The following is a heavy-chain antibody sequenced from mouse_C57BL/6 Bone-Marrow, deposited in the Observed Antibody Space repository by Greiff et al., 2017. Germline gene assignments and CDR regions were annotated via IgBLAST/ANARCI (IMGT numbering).Heavy chain of an antibody. V-gene: IGHV1-15*01. CDR2: IDPETGGT. CDR1: GYTFTDYE. J-gene: IGHJ3*01. D-gene: IGHD1-1*01. Sequence: VKLMESGAELVRPGASVTLSCKASGYTFTDYEMHWVKQTPVHGLEWIGAIDPETGGTAYNQKFKGKDILTADKSSSTAYMELRSLTSEDSAVYYGTRGGTTVVATRGPWFAYWGQGTLVTVSA. CDR3: TRGGTTVVATRGPWFAY.